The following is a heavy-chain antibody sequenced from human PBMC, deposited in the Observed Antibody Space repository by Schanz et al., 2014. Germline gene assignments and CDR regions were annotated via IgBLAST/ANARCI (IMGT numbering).Heavy chain of an antibody. CDR2: ISSRSSHI. V-gene: IGHV3-21*01. CDR3: GRERTNYGGNSYFFDH. D-gene: IGHD2-21*02. CDR1: GFSFSSYA. Sequence: EVQLLESGGGLVQPGGSLRLSCAASGFSFSSYAMGWVRQARGKGLEWVSSISSRSSHIYYADSVKGRFTVSRDNAKNSVYLQMNGLRVEDTAVYYCGRERTNYGGNSYFFDHWGKGTLVTVSS. J-gene: IGHJ4*02.